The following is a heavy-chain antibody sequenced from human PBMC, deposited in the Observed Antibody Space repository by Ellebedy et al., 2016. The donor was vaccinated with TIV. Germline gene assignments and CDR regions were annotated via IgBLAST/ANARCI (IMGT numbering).Heavy chain of an antibody. CDR1: GFSFSSYW. CDR3: VSDAFDI. J-gene: IGHJ3*02. CDR2: IKSDGSST. Sequence: GGSLRLXXAASGFSFSSYWMHWVRQGPGKGLVWLSRIKSDGSSTSYADSVKGRFTISRDNSKNTLYLQMSSLRAEDTAVYYCVSDAFDIWGQGTMVTVSS. V-gene: IGHV3-74*01.